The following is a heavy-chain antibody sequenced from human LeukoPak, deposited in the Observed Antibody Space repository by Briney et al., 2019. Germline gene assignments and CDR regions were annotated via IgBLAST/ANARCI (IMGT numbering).Heavy chain of an antibody. CDR3: ARSWAMAAAGPLFDP. V-gene: IGHV4-59*01. CDR2: IYYSGST. D-gene: IGHD6-13*01. CDR1: GGSFSGYY. Sequence: SETLSLTCAVYGGSFSGYYWSWIRQPPGKGLEWIGYIYYSGSTNYNPSLKSRVTISVDTSKNQFSLKLSSVTAADTAVYYCARSWAMAAAGPLFDPWGQGTLVTVSS. J-gene: IGHJ5*02.